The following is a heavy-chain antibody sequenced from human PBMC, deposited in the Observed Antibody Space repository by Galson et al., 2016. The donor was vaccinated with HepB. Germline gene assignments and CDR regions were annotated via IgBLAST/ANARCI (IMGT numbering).Heavy chain of an antibody. CDR2: FEPEAGET. V-gene: IGHV1-24*01. J-gene: IGHJ6*02. D-gene: IGHD4-23*01. CDR1: GHTFIELS. Sequence: SVKVSCKVSGHTFIELSMHWVRQAPGKGLEWMGGFEPEAGETSYEQKFQGRVTMTEDTATDTAYLELSTLRSEDTAVYYCLTGDYGGNSDNDYGMDVWGQGTTVTVSS. CDR3: LTGDYGGNSDNDYGMDV.